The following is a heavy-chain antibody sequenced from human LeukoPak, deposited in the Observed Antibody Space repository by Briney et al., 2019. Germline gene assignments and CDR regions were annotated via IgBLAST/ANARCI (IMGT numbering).Heavy chain of an antibody. J-gene: IGHJ5*02. CDR3: ARVNGPNSGYYYTLDL. D-gene: IGHD3-22*01. V-gene: IGHV3-33*01. CDR2: IWFGGTEK. CDR1: GLTFRNYA. Sequence: GTSLRLSCAASGLTFRNYAMHWVRQAPGGRLEWVAVIWFGGTEKYYAASVMGRFTISRDSSENTLYLQMNGLRTEDTAVYYCARVNGPNSGYYYTLDLWGQGTPVTVSS.